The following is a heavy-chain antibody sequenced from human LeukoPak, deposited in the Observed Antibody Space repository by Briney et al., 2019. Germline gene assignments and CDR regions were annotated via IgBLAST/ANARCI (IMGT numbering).Heavy chain of an antibody. J-gene: IGHJ6*02. D-gene: IGHD3-9*01. V-gene: IGHV3-7*01. Sequence: GGSLRLSCAASGFTFSSYWMSWVRQAPGKGLEWVANIKQDGSEKYYVDSVNGRFTISRDNAKNSLYLQMNSLRAEDTAVYYCARDLYYDILTGYSGDYYYGMDVWGQGTTVTVSS. CDR1: GFTFSSYW. CDR2: IKQDGSEK. CDR3: ARDLYYDILTGYSGDYYYGMDV.